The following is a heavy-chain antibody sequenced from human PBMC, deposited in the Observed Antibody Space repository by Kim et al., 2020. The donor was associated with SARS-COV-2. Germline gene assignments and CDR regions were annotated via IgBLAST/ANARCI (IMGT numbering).Heavy chain of an antibody. CDR3: AKALGVTLLWFGEPVGS. CDR1: GFTFYDYA. Sequence: GGSLRLSCAASGFTFYDYAMHWVRQAPGKGLEWVSGISWNSGSIGYADSVKGRFTISRDNAKNSLYLQMNSLRAEDTALYYCAKALGVTLLWFGEPVGSWGQGTLVTVSS. CDR2: ISWNSGSI. D-gene: IGHD3-10*01. V-gene: IGHV3-9*01. J-gene: IGHJ5*02.